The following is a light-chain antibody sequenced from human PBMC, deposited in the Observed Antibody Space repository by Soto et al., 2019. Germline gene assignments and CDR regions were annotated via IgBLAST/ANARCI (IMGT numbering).Light chain of an antibody. V-gene: IGKV1-5*03. Sequence: DIQMTQSPSTLSSFVGDRGTTTCRASQSISSWLAWFKQKPGKAPKRLIYKASSLESGVQSRFSGSGSGTEFTLTISSLQPDDFATYDCQQYNSFWTFGQGTKVDIK. J-gene: IGKJ1*01. CDR3: QQYNSFWT. CDR2: KAS. CDR1: QSISSW.